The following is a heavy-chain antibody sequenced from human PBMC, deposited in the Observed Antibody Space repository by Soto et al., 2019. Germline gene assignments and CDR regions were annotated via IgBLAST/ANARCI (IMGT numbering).Heavy chain of an antibody. CDR1: GFTFSSYA. V-gene: IGHV3-64*01. CDR2: ISSNGGST. J-gene: IGHJ5*02. CDR3: ARVGYYGDYL. Sequence: EVPLVESGGGLVQPGGSLRLSCAASGFTFSSYAMHWVRQAPGKGLEYVSAISSNGGSTYYANSVKGRFTISRDNSKNTLYLQMGSLRAEDMAVYYCARVGYYGDYLWGQGTLVTVSS. D-gene: IGHD4-17*01.